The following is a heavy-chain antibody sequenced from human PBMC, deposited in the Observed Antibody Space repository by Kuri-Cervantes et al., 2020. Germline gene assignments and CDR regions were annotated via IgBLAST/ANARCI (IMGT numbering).Heavy chain of an antibody. D-gene: IGHD3-22*01. J-gene: IGHJ4*02. Sequence: GGSLRLSCAASGFTFSSYAMSWVRQAPGKGLEWVSAISGSGGCTYYADSVKGRFTISRDNSKNTLYLQMNSLRAEDTAVYYCARDRASYYDSSGYYSGYWGQGTLVTVSS. V-gene: IGHV3-23*01. CDR2: ISGSGGCT. CDR3: ARDRASYYDSSGYYSGY. CDR1: GFTFSSYA.